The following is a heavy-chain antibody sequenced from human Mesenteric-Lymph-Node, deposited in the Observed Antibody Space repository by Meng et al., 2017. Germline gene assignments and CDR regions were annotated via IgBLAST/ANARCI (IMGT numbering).Heavy chain of an antibody. J-gene: IGHJ4*02. CDR1: GFTFDDYA. V-gene: IGHV3-9*01. CDR2: ISWNSGSI. Sequence: GGSLRLSCAASGFTFDDYAMHWVRQAPGKGLEWVSGISWNSGSIGYADSVKGRFTISRDNAKNSLYLQMNSLRAEDTAVYYCARDVRGYDYVWGSSWSLFDYWGQGTLVTVSS. CDR3: ARDVRGYDYVWGSSWSLFDY. D-gene: IGHD3-16*01.